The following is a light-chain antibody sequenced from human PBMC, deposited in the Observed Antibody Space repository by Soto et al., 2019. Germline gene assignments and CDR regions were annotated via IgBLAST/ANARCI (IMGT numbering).Light chain of an antibody. CDR1: QALSNY. V-gene: IGKV1-9*01. CDR2: AAS. Sequence: DIQLTQSPSVLSASVGDTVTITCRASQALSNYLAWYQQKPGKAPDLLIFAASTLVRGVPSRFSGRGSGTEFTLTISSLQADDYATFYCQQYHTDWTFGQGTKV. J-gene: IGKJ1*01. CDR3: QQYHTDWT.